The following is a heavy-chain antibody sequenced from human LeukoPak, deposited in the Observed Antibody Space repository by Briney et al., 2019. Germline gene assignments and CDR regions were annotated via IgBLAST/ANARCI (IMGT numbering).Heavy chain of an antibody. CDR3: ARDLPGTTVTTTFDY. CDR2: IYYSGST. Sequence: SETLSLTCTVSGGSISSSSYYWGWIRQPPGKGLEWIGSIYYSGSTYYNPSLKSRVTISVDTSKNQFSLKLSSVTAADTAVYYCARDLPGTTVTTTFDYWGQGTLVTVSS. V-gene: IGHV4-39*07. J-gene: IGHJ4*02. D-gene: IGHD4-17*01. CDR1: GGSISSSSYY.